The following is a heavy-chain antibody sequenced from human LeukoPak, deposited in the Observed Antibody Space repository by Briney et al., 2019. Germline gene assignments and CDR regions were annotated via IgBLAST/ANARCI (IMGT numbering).Heavy chain of an antibody. V-gene: IGHV5-51*01. CDR3: ARLRGCSSTSCYLDY. Sequence: GESLKISCKGSGYSFTSYWTGWVRQMPGKGLEWMGIIYPGDSDTRHSPSFQGQVTISANKSISTAYLQWSSLKASDTAMYYCARLRGCSSTSCYLDYWGQGTLVTVSS. D-gene: IGHD2-2*01. CDR1: GYSFTSYW. CDR2: IYPGDSDT. J-gene: IGHJ4*02.